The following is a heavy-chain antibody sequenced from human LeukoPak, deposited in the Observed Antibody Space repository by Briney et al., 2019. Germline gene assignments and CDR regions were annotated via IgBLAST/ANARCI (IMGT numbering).Heavy chain of an antibody. D-gene: IGHD4-17*01. V-gene: IGHV4-59*13. J-gene: IGHJ4*02. Sequence: SETLSLTCTVSGGSISSYYWSWLRQPPGKGLEWIGFIYYSGSSYYNPSLKSRVTMSVDTSKNQFSLKLTSVTAADTAVYYCAGADRHDYGEDYWGQGTLVTVSS. CDR1: GGSISSYY. CDR2: IYYSGSS. CDR3: AGADRHDYGEDY.